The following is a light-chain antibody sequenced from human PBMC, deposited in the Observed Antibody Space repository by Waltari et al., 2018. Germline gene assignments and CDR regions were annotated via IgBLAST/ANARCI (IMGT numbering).Light chain of an antibody. Sequence: QSVLTQPPSVSGAQGQRVTISCTVSNSNIGTPYNLHWYQQLPGTAPNLLIYDEIHGPSGVPDRSSGSTSGTSSSLAITGLRAEDEAEYYCQSYDSVLIAVVFGGGTKVTVL. V-gene: IGLV1-40*01. J-gene: IGLJ2*01. CDR2: DEI. CDR1: NSNIGTPYN. CDR3: QSYDSVLIAVV.